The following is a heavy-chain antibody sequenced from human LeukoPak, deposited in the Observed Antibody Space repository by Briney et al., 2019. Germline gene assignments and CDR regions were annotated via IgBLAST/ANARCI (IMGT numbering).Heavy chain of an antibody. CDR1: GFTFSSYG. Sequence: GGSLRLSCAASGFTFSSYGMHWVRQAPGRGLEWVAVISYDGSDKYYADSVKGRFTMSRENAKNTLFLQMNSLRVEDTAIYYCAKGRAPYSGSYHGMDVWGQGTTVTVSS. V-gene: IGHV3-30*18. D-gene: IGHD1-26*01. CDR2: ISYDGSDK. CDR3: AKGRAPYSGSYHGMDV. J-gene: IGHJ6*02.